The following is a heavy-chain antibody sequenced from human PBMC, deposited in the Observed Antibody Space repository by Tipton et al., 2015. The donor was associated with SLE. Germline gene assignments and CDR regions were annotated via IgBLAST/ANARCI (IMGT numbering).Heavy chain of an antibody. CDR3: TRKSTTSDL. V-gene: IGHV4-59*08. CDR2: LSYGGST. CDR1: GGPFSGYY. J-gene: IGHJ2*01. D-gene: IGHD2/OR15-2a*01. Sequence: TLSLTCAVYGGPFSGYYWSWIRQSPGKGLEWIGYLSYGGSTNYNPSLKSRVTISVDTSKNQVSLKLSSVTAADTAVYYCTRKSTTSDLWGRGALVTVSS.